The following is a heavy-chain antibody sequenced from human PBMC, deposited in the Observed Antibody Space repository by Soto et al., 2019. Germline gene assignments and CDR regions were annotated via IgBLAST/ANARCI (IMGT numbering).Heavy chain of an antibody. J-gene: IGHJ6*02. CDR3: AKDPVRGVISPGLMYYYYGMDV. CDR2: ISYDGSNK. V-gene: IGHV3-30*18. D-gene: IGHD3-10*01. CDR1: GFTFSSYG. Sequence: PGGSLRLSCAASGFTFSSYGMHWVRQAPGKGLEWVAVISYDGSNKYYADSVKGRFTISRDNSKNTLYLQMNSLRAEDTAVYYCAKDPVRGVISPGLMYYYYGMDVWGQGTTVTVSS.